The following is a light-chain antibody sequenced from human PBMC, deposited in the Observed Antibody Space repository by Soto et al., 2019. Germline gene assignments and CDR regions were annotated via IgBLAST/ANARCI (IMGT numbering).Light chain of an antibody. CDR3: QQYGSSPLT. Sequence: EIVLTQSPDTLSLSPGERATLSCTASESVTSSCLAWYQRKPGQAPRLLIHTTSTRATDIPDRFSGSGSGTDFTLTISRLEPEDFAVYYCQQYGSSPLTFGGGTKVEI. CDR2: TTS. V-gene: IGKV3-20*01. CDR1: ESVTSSC. J-gene: IGKJ4*01.